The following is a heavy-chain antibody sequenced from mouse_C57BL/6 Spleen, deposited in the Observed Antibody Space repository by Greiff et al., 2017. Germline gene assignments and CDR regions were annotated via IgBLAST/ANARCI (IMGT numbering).Heavy chain of an antibody. J-gene: IGHJ4*01. CDR1: GFTFSDYY. CDR3: AREQYYYGSSYYAMDY. CDR2: INYDGSST. Sequence: EVKLMESEGGLVQPGSSMKLSCTASGFTFSDYYMAWVRQVPEKGLEWVANINYDGSSTYYLDSLKSRFIISRDNAKNILYLQMSSLKSEDTATYYCAREQYYYGSSYYAMDYWGQGTSVTVSS. D-gene: IGHD1-1*01. V-gene: IGHV5-16*01.